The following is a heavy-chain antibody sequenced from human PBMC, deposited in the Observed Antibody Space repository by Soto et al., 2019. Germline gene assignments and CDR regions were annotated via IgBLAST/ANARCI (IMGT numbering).Heavy chain of an antibody. V-gene: IGHV3-33*06. CDR3: AKDRSSSLDGMDV. CDR2: IWYDGSNK. J-gene: IGHJ6*02. D-gene: IGHD6-13*01. Sequence: VGSLRLSCAASWFTFSIYGMHWVRQAPGKGLEWVAVIWYDGSNKYYADSVKGRFTISRDNSKNTLYLQVNSLRAEDTAVYYCAKDRSSSLDGMDVWGQGTTVTVSS. CDR1: WFTFSIYG.